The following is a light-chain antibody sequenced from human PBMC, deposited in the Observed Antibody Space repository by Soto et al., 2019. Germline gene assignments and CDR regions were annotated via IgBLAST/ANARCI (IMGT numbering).Light chain of an antibody. Sequence: ETVLTQSPGTLSLSAGERVTLSCRASQSVSSYLAWYQQKPGQAPRLLLYGASTRATDIPARFSGSGSEADFALTISSLQSEDFAVYYCQQYSVWPLTFGEGTKV. CDR1: QSVSSY. CDR3: QQYSVWPLT. CDR2: GAS. V-gene: IGKV3D-15*01. J-gene: IGKJ1*01.